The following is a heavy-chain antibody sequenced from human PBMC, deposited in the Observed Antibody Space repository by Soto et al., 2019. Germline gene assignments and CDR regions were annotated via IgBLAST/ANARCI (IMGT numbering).Heavy chain of an antibody. D-gene: IGHD5-18*01. V-gene: IGHV1-8*01. CDR3: ARAFRKVGGHCYGSLDC. CDR1: GDITNYD. Sequence: QVQLVQSGAEVKKPGASVKVSCKASGDITNYDINWVRQATGQGLERMGWMNPNSGNTGSAQKVQGRVTMTRNTSITTAYMELSSLGSDDTAIYDCARAFRKVGGHCYGSLDCWGRGTLVTVSS. J-gene: IGHJ4*02. CDR2: MNPNSGNT.